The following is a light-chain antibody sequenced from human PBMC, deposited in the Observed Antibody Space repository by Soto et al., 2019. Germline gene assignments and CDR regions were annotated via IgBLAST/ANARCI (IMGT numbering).Light chain of an antibody. CDR1: SSNIGSNY. CDR2: RNN. J-gene: IGLJ2*01. Sequence: QLVLTQPPSASGTPGQRVTISCSGSSSNIGSNYVYWYQQLPGTAPKLLIYRNNQRPSGVPDRFSGSKSGTSASLAISGLRSEDESDYYCAAWDDNLRVVFGGGTKLTVL. V-gene: IGLV1-47*01. CDR3: AAWDDNLRVV.